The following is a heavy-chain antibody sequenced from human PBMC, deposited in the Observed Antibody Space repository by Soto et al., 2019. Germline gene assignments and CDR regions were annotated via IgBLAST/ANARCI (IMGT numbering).Heavy chain of an antibody. D-gene: IGHD2-15*01. Sequence: ASVKVACKASGYTFTSYAMHWVRQAPGQRLEWMGWINAGNSDTEYSQKFQGRVTITSDTSASTAYMELRSLRSDDTAIYYCARDSRAYCSGIMCPYFDYWGQGTLVTVSS. V-gene: IGHV1-3*01. CDR3: ARDSRAYCSGIMCPYFDY. J-gene: IGHJ4*02. CDR2: INAGNSDT. CDR1: GYTFTSYA.